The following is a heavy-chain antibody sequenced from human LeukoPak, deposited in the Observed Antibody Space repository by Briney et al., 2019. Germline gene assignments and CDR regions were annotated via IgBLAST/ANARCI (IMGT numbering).Heavy chain of an antibody. V-gene: IGHV4-34*08. Sequence: GSLRLSCAASGFTFSSYSMNWVRQPPGKGLEWIGEINHSGSTNYNPSLKSRVTISVDTSKNQFSLKLSSVTAADTAVYYCAYAPRFGELSYWGQGTLVTVSS. CDR3: AYAPRFGELSY. CDR2: INHSGST. D-gene: IGHD3-10*01. CDR1: GFTFSSYS. J-gene: IGHJ4*02.